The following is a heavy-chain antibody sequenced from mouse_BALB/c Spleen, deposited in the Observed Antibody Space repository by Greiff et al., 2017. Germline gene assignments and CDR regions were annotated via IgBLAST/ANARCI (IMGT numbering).Heavy chain of an antibody. D-gene: IGHD2-10*01. V-gene: IGHV5-17*02. CDR1: GFTFSRFG. CDR3: ASRGLPHAMDY. CDR2: ISSGSSTI. Sequence: EVMLVESGGGLVQPGGSRKLSCAASGFTFSRFGMHWVRQAPEKGLEWVAYISSGSSTIYYADTVKGRFTISRDNPKNTLFLQMTSLRSEDTAMYYCASRGLPHAMDYWGQGTSVTVSS. J-gene: IGHJ4*01.